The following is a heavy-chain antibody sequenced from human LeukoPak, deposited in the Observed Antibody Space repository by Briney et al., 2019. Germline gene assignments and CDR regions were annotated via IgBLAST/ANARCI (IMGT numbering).Heavy chain of an antibody. D-gene: IGHD3-22*01. CDR2: ISGSGGST. V-gene: IGHV3-23*01. CDR1: GLNVSSNN. CDR3: AKDHYDSSGYTDYFDY. J-gene: IGHJ4*02. Sequence: PGGSLRLSCAASGLNVSSNNMNWVRQAPGKGLEWVSAISGSGGSTYYADSVKGRFTISRDNSKNTLYLQMNSLRAEDTAVYYCAKDHYDSSGYTDYFDYWGQGTLVTVSS.